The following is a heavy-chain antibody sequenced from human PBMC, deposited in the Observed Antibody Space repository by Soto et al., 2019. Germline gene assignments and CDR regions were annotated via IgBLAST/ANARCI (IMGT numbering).Heavy chain of an antibody. CDR1: GYTFTGYY. CDR2: INPNSGGT. D-gene: IGHD3-3*01. Sequence: GASVKVSCKASGYTFTGYYMHWVRQAPGQGLEWMGWINPNSGGTNYAQKFQGRVTMTRDTSISTAYMELSRLRSDDTAVYYRARKDFWSGYYRVSHYYYGMDVWGQGTTVTVS. V-gene: IGHV1-2*02. CDR3: ARKDFWSGYYRVSHYYYGMDV. J-gene: IGHJ6*02.